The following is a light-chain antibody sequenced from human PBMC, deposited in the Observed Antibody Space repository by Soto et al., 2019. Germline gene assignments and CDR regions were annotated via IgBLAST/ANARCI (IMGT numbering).Light chain of an antibody. Sequence: EMVMTQSPATLSVSPGERATLSCRASQSVSSNLAWYQQKPGQAPRLLIYGASTRATGIPARFSGSGSGAEFTLTISGRQSEDFAVYYCQQYNKWPYTFGQGTNLEIK. V-gene: IGKV3-15*01. CDR2: GAS. J-gene: IGKJ2*01. CDR3: QQYNKWPYT. CDR1: QSVSSN.